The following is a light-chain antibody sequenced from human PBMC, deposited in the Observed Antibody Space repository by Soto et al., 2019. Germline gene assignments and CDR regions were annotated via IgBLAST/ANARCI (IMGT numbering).Light chain of an antibody. CDR3: QQDNNWPLT. Sequence: EIVLTQSPATMSVSPGERATLSCRASQPFSRNLAWYQQQPGQPPRLLIYDASARASGISTRFSGSGSETDFTLPISSLQSEDLGIYYCQQDNNWPLTFGGGTKVEIK. CDR2: DAS. CDR1: QPFSRN. J-gene: IGKJ4*01. V-gene: IGKV3D-15*01.